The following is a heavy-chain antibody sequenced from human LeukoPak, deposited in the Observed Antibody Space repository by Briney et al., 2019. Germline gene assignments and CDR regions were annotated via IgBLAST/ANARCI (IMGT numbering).Heavy chain of an antibody. D-gene: IGHD2-15*01. Sequence: GGSLRLSCTASGFTFSSYETNWVRQAPGKGLEWVSYISGSGTIIYYTDSVNGRFTISRDNAKNSLYLQMNSLRAEDTAVYYCARGYCSGGSCYFDYWGQGTLVTVSS. J-gene: IGHJ4*02. V-gene: IGHV3-48*03. CDR3: ARGYCSGGSCYFDY. CDR1: GFTFSSYE. CDR2: ISGSGTII.